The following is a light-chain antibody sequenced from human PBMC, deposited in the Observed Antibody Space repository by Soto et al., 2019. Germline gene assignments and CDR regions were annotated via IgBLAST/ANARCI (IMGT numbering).Light chain of an antibody. J-gene: IGLJ2*01. V-gene: IGLV1-44*01. CDR3: AAWDYSLNGLV. Sequence: QSVLTQPASASGTPGQRVTISCSGSSSNIGSNTVNWYQQLPGTAPKLLIYSNTQRPSGVPDRFSGSKSGTSASLAISGLQSEDEADYYSAAWDYSLNGLVFGGGTKLTVL. CDR2: SNT. CDR1: SSNIGSNT.